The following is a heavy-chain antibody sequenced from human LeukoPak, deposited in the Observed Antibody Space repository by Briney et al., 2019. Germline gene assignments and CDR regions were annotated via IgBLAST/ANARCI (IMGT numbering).Heavy chain of an antibody. CDR2: ISAYYGNT. D-gene: IGHD3-9*01. CDR3: AREQLRYFDWSSDY. CDR1: GYTVTSYG. V-gene: IGHV1-18*01. J-gene: IGHJ4*02. Sequence: ASVKVSCKASGYTVTSYGISWVRHAPGQGLELMGWISAYYGNTNYAQELQGRVTMTTDTSTSTAYMELRSLRSDDTAVYYCAREQLRYFDWSSDYWGQGTLVTVSS.